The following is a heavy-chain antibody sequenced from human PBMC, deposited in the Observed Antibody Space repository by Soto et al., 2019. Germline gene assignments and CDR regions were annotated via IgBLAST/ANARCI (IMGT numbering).Heavy chain of an antibody. CDR1: GFTFSSYG. Sequence: HPGGSLRLSCAASGFTFSSYGMHWVRQAPGKGLEWVAVISYDGSNKYYADSVKGRFTISRDNSKNTLYLQMNSLRAEDTAVYYCAKDFSGSYAYYWGQGTLVTVSS. CDR2: ISYDGSNK. D-gene: IGHD1-26*01. CDR3: AKDFSGSYAYY. J-gene: IGHJ4*02. V-gene: IGHV3-30*18.